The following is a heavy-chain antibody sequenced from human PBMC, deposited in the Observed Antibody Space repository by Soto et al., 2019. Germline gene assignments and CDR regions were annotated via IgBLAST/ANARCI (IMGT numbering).Heavy chain of an antibody. D-gene: IGHD3-16*01. J-gene: IGHJ6*02. CDR3: ARIKASSMDF. CDR1: GYPFVSYG. CDR2: INVYSGNT. V-gene: IGHV1-18*01. Sequence: QVHLVQSGGEVKKPGASVKVSCNTSGYPFVSYGISWVRQAPGQGLEWMGWINVYSGNTDYAQKFRYRITVTTDTSTSTAYMELRGLRTDDTGVYYCARIKASSMDFWGQGTTVTVSS.